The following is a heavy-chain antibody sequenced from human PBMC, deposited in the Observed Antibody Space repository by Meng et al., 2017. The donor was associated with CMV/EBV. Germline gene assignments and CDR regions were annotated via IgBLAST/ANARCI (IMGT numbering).Heavy chain of an antibody. D-gene: IGHD3-3*01. CDR3: AKDRPYDFWSGYYEGDAFDI. Sequence: GESLKISCAASGFTFSSYAMSWVRQAPGKGLEWVSVIYSGGSSTYYADSVKGRFTISRDNSKNTLYLQMNSLRAEDTAVYYCAKDRPYDFWSGYYEGDAFDIWGQGTMVTVSS. J-gene: IGHJ3*02. V-gene: IGHV3-23*03. CDR2: IYSGGSST. CDR1: GFTFSSYA.